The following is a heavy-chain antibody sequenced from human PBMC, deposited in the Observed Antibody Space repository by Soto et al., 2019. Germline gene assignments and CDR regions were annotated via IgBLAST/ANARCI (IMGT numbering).Heavy chain of an antibody. CDR3: AKAGYDPWDYYGMDV. D-gene: IGHD5-12*01. V-gene: IGHV3-23*01. CDR2: ISGSGGST. Sequence: EVQLLESGGGLVQPGGSPRLSCAASGFTFSSYAMSWVRQAPGKGLEWVSAISGSGGSTYYADSVKGRFTISRDNSKNTLYLQMNSLRAEDTAVYYCAKAGYDPWDYYGMDVWGQGTTVTVSS. J-gene: IGHJ6*02. CDR1: GFTFSSYA.